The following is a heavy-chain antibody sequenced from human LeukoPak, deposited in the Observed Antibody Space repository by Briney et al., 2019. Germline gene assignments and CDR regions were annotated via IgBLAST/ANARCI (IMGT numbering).Heavy chain of an antibody. CDR3: ARYCSSSSCYASFDC. V-gene: IGHV4-59*11. J-gene: IGHJ4*02. Sequence: SETLSLTRTVSGGSISSHYWSWIRQPPGKGLEYIAYIHYGGDTNYNPSLKSRGTISVDTSKNQFSLNLSSVTAADTAVYYCARYCSSSSCYASFDCWGQGTLVTVSS. D-gene: IGHD2-2*01. CDR2: IHYGGDT. CDR1: GGSISSHY.